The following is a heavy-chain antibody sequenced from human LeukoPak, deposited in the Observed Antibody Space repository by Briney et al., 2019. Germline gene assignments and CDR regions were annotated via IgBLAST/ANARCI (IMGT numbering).Heavy chain of an antibody. D-gene: IGHD3-16*01. CDR2: IYYSGST. V-gene: IGHV4-31*03. CDR1: GVSISSGGYY. J-gene: IGHJ4*02. Sequence: SQTLSLTCTVSGVSISSGGYYWSWIRQHPGKGLEWIGYIYYSGSTNYNPSLKSRVTISVDKSKNQFSLKLSSVTAADTAVYYCAREGKGLWDYWGQGTLVTVSS. CDR3: AREGKGLWDY.